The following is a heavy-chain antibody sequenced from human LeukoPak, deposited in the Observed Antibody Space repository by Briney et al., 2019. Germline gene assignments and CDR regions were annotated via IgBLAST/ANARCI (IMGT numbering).Heavy chain of an antibody. CDR1: GFRFSVYS. J-gene: IGHJ4*02. V-gene: IGHV3-48*02. Sequence: GGSLRLSCAASGFRFSVYSMNWVRQAPGKGLEWVSYINSFSSVMYYADSVRGRFTISRDDAKNSLYLQMNSLRDEDAAIYYCARDTTTVAAVRTFDYWGQGTLVPVSS. CDR3: ARDTTTVAAVRTFDY. D-gene: IGHD6-19*01. CDR2: INSFSSVM.